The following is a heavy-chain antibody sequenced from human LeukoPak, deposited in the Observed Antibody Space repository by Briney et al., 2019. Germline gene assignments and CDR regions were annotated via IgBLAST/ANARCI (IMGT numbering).Heavy chain of an antibody. CDR3: AGYSYGPVDY. Sequence: SETLSLTCAVYGGSFSGYYWSWIRQPPGKGLEWIGEINHSGSTNYNPSLESRVTISVDTSKNQFSLKLSSVTAADTAVYYCAGYSYGPVDYWGRGTLVTVSS. CDR2: INHSGST. J-gene: IGHJ4*02. V-gene: IGHV4-34*01. CDR1: GGSFSGYY. D-gene: IGHD5-18*01.